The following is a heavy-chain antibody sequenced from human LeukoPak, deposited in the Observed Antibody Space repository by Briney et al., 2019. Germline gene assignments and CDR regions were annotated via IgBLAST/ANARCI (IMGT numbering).Heavy chain of an antibody. CDR1: GGSISSGGYY. Sequence: PSQTLSLTCTVSGGSISSGGYYWSWIRQHRGKGLEWIGYIYYSGSTYYNPSLKSRVTISVDTSKNQFSLKLSSVTAADTAVYYCARDRRDGYNPTGFDYWGQGTLVAVSS. CDR2: IYYSGST. J-gene: IGHJ4*02. CDR3: ARDRRDGYNPTGFDY. V-gene: IGHV4-31*03. D-gene: IGHD5-24*01.